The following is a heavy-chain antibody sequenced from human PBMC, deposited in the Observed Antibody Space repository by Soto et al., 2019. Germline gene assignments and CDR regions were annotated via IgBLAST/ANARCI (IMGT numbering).Heavy chain of an antibody. CDR2: IHHSGGP. Sequence: QVQLQESGPGLVKPSGTLSLTCAVSGDSISSSAWWTWVRQPPGKGLEWIGEIHHSGGPNYNPSLKSRVTISIDKPKNPFSLKLSPVTAADTAVYYCARDYAGITGTTLVWGQGLLVTVSS. CDR3: ARDYAGITGTTLV. V-gene: IGHV4-4*02. CDR1: GDSISSSAW. D-gene: IGHD1-20*01. J-gene: IGHJ4*02.